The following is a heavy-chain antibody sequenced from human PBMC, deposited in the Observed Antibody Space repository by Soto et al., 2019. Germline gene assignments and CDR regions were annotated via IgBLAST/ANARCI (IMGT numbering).Heavy chain of an antibody. CDR1: AFTFSNAW. CDR3: TREGRD. V-gene: IGHV3-15*01. Sequence: EVQLVESGGGLVKPGQSLTLSCAASAFTFSNAWMSWVRQAPGKGLEWVGRIRSQTDGGTADYTAPVTGRFIISRDDSNNTVTLRMTSLKTEDTAVYYCTREGRDWGQGTLVTVSS. CDR2: IRSQTDGGTA. J-gene: IGHJ4*02.